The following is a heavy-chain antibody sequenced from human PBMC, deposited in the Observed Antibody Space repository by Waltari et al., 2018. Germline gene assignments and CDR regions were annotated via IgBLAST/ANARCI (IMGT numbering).Heavy chain of an antibody. CDR1: GFTFTSSA. Sequence: QMQLVQSGPEVKKPGTSVKVSCKASGFTFTSSAVQWVRQARGQRLEWIGWIVVGSGNTNYAQKFQERVTITRDMSTSTAYMELSSLRSEDTAVYYCARGGQRITIFGAALYYYGMDVWGQGTTVTVSS. CDR3: ARGGQRITIFGAALYYYGMDV. D-gene: IGHD3-3*01. CDR2: IVVGSGNT. V-gene: IGHV1-58*01. J-gene: IGHJ6*02.